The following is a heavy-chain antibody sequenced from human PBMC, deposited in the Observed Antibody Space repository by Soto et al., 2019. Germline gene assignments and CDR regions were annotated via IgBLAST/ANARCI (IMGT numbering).Heavy chain of an antibody. V-gene: IGHV4-30-4*01. CDR1: GGSISSGDYY. J-gene: IGHJ6*02. CDR2: IYYSGST. D-gene: IGHD3-10*01. Sequence: SETVSLTCTVSGGSISSGDYYWSWIRQPPGKGLEWIGYIYYSGSTYYNPSLKSRVTISVDTSKNQFSLKLSSVTAADAAVYYCARSLWFGEYPPYYYGMDVWGQGTTVTVSS. CDR3: ARSLWFGEYPPYYYGMDV.